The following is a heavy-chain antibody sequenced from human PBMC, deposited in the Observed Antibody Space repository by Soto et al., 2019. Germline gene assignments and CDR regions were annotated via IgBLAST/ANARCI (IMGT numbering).Heavy chain of an antibody. V-gene: IGHV4-34*01. CDR2: INHTGGT. J-gene: IGHJ5*02. CDR1: GGSVNGYY. Sequence: PSETLSLTCAVYGGSVNGYYWNWIRQPPGKGLEWFGEINHTGGTHYNPSLKSRVTMSVDTSKNQFSLRLSSVTEADTTIYYCATRITVFGLLIPPFDPWGQGTQGTVSS. CDR3: ATRITVFGLLIPPFDP. D-gene: IGHD3-3*01.